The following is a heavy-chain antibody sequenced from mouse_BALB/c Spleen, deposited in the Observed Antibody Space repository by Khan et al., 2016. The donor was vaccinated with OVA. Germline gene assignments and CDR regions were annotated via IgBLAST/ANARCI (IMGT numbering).Heavy chain of an antibody. Sequence: DLVKPGTSVKLSCKASGYTFTSYWMNWIKQRPGQGLEWIGRIGPGSSNTDYNEIFKGKAAMTVDTSSSTAYIQLSSLSSEDSAVYFCARENYYGRGCYAMDYWGQGTSVTVSS. J-gene: IGHJ4*01. CDR3: ARENYYGRGCYAMDY. V-gene: IGHV1S41*01. D-gene: IGHD1-1*01. CDR2: IGPGSSNT. CDR1: GYTFTSYW.